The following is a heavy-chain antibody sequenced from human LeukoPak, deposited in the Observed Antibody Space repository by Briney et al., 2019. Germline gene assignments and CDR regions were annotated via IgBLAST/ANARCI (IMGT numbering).Heavy chain of an antibody. CDR3: ARGPDYGDHQRPDYYYFGMDV. D-gene: IGHD4-17*01. J-gene: IGHJ6*04. CDR1: GDSVSNYY. V-gene: IGHV4-59*02. CDR2: IFYSGST. Sequence: SETLSLTCTVSGDSVSNYYWTWIRQPPGKGLEWIGYIFYSGSTNFNPSLKSRVTMSVDTSKNQFSLKLSSVTAADTAVYHCARGPDYGDHQRPDYYYFGMDVWGKGTTATVSS.